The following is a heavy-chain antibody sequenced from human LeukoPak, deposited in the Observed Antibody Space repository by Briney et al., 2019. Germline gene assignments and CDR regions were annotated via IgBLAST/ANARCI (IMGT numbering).Heavy chain of an antibody. CDR3: ARDSDVDTAMVI. CDR2: IIPIFGTA. Sequence: SVKVSCKASGYTSTSHDISWVRQAPGQGLEWMGGIIPIFGTANYAQKFQGRVTITADKSTSTAYMELSSLRSEDTAVYYCARDSDVDTAMVIWGQGTLVTVSS. V-gene: IGHV1-69*06. D-gene: IGHD5-18*01. J-gene: IGHJ4*02. CDR1: GYTSTSHD.